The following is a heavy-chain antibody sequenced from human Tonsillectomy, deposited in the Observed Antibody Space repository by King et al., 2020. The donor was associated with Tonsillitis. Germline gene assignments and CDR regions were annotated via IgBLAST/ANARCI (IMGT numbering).Heavy chain of an antibody. D-gene: IGHD3-16*01. V-gene: IGHV3-72*01. CDR2: TRNKAKSYTT. J-gene: IGHJ4*02. CDR3: ARVGGGGSASPPKDFDY. CDR1: GFTFSDHY. Sequence: VQLVESGGGLVQPGGSLRLSCAASGFTFSDHYMDWVRQAPGKGLEWVGRTRNKAKSYTTEYAASVKGRFTISRDDSKNSLYLQMNSLQIEDTAVYYCARVGGGGSASPPKDFDYWGQGTLVTVSS.